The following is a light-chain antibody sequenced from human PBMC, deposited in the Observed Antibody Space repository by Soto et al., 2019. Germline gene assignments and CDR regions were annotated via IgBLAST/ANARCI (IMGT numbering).Light chain of an antibody. CDR2: STS. CDR3: AAWDDSLNGWV. V-gene: IGLV1-44*01. J-gene: IGLJ3*02. CDR1: RPNIGSNT. Sequence: QSVLTQTPSASGTPGQRVTISCSGSRPNIGSNTVNWYQQLPGTAPKLLVYSTSQRPSGVPDRFSGSKSGTSASLAISGLQSEDEADYYCAAWDDSLNGWVFGGGTKLTVL.